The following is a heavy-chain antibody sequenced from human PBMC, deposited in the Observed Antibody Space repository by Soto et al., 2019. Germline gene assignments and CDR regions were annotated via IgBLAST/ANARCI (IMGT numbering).Heavy chain of an antibody. CDR1: GFTFSNYW. Sequence: EVQLVESGGGLVQPGGSLRLSCAPSGFTFSNYWMHWVRQAPGKGLEWVSRINEDGSVISYADSVKGRFTISRDNGKNTLYLQMNSLRVEDTAVYYCVRDLIIVVTPGYDFDYWGQGTLVTVSS. CDR3: VRDLIIVVTPGYDFDY. CDR2: INEDGSVI. V-gene: IGHV3-74*01. J-gene: IGHJ4*02. D-gene: IGHD1-26*01.